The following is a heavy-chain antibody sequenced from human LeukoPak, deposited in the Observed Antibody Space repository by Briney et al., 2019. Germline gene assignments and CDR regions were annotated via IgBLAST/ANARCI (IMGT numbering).Heavy chain of an antibody. Sequence: QPGGSLRLSCTVSGFTVSSNSMSWVRQAPGKGLEWVAFIRYDGSNKYYADSVKGRFTISRDNSKNTLYLQMNSLRAEDTAVYYCAKGFLGSSWYQPLVDYWGQGTLVTVSS. CDR2: IRYDGSNK. CDR1: GFTVSSNS. J-gene: IGHJ4*02. V-gene: IGHV3-30*02. CDR3: AKGFLGSSWYQPLVDY. D-gene: IGHD6-13*01.